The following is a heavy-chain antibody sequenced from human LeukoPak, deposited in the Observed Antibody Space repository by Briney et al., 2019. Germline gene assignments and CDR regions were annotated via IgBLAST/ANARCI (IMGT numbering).Heavy chain of an antibody. Sequence: GGSLRLSCAASGFTFSSHWMHWVRQAPGKGLVWVSRINSDGSSTTYADSVKGRFTISRDNANNTLYLQMDSLRAEDMAVYYCAKDIAAAGGPCAYWGRGTLVTVSS. D-gene: IGHD6-13*01. CDR1: GFTFSSHW. V-gene: IGHV3-74*01. CDR3: AKDIAAAGGPCAY. J-gene: IGHJ4*02. CDR2: INSDGSST.